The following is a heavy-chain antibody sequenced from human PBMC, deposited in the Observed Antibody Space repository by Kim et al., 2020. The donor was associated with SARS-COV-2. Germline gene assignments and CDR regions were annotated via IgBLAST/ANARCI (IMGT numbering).Heavy chain of an antibody. V-gene: IGHV4-34*01. CDR2: INHSGST. D-gene: IGHD1-26*01. Sequence: SETLSLTCAVYGGSFSGYYWSWIRQPPGKGLEWIGEINHSGSTNYNPSLKSRVTISVDTSKNQFSLKLSPVTAADTAVYYCARAGLYSGSYYSLNWYDGYYYGMDVWGQGTTVTVSS. J-gene: IGHJ6*02. CDR1: GGSFSGYY. CDR3: ARAGLYSGSYYSLNWYDGYYYGMDV.